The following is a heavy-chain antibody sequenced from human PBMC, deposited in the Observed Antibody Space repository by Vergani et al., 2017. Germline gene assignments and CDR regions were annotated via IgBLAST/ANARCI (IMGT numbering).Heavy chain of an antibody. J-gene: IGHJ4*02. CDR1: GGSISSYY. CDR2: IYYSGST. D-gene: IGHD1-1*01. V-gene: IGHV4-59*08. Sequence: QVQLQESGPGLVKPSETLSLTCTVSGGSISSYYWSWIRQPPGKGLEWIGYIYYSGSTNYNPSLKSRVTISVDTSKNQFSLKLSSVTAADTAVYYCARIYNTIDYWGQGTLVTVSS. CDR3: ARIYNTIDY.